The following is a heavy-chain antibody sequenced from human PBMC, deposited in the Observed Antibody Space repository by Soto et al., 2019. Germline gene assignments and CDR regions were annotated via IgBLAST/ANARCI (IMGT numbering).Heavy chain of an antibody. D-gene: IGHD6-13*01. V-gene: IGHV1-69*01. CDR1: GGTFSSYA. CDR3: ARYGSSSWYDRGYFDY. J-gene: IGHJ4*02. Sequence: QVLLVQSGAEVKKPGSSVKVSCKASGGTFSSYAISWVRQAPGQGLEWMGGIIPIFGTANYAQKFQGRVTITADESTSTAYMELSSLRSEDTAVYYCARYGSSSWYDRGYFDYWGQGTLVTVSS. CDR2: IIPIFGTA.